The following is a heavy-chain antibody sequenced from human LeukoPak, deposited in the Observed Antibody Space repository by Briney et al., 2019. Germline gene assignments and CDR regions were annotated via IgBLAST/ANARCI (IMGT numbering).Heavy chain of an antibody. D-gene: IGHD4-17*01. J-gene: IGHJ4*02. CDR1: GGTFTSYA. Sequence: SVKVSCKASGGTFTSYAISWVRQAPAQGLEWMGRIIPILGIANYAQKFQGRVTITADKSTSTAYMELSSLRSEDTAVYYCAINYGDYQDQGDYWGQGTLVTVSS. CDR2: IIPILGIA. CDR3: AINYGDYQDQGDY. V-gene: IGHV1-69*04.